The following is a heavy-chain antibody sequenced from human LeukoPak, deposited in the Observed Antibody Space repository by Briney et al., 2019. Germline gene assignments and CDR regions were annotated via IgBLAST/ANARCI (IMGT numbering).Heavy chain of an antibody. CDR2: ISSSSSYI. J-gene: IGHJ4*02. V-gene: IGHV3-21*01. D-gene: IGHD3-22*01. CDR3: VRDRFRVTMTPDY. Sequence: GGSLRLSCAASGFTFNIYTMNWVRLAPGKGLEWVSSISSSSSYIYSADSVKGRFTISRDNSQNSLYLQMNSLRAEDTAVYYCVRDRFRVTMTPDYWGQGTLVTVSS. CDR1: GFTFNIYT.